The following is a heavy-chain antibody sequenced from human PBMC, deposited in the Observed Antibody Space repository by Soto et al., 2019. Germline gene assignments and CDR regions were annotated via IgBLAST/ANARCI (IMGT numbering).Heavy chain of an antibody. CDR2: ISPGDSDT. CDR1: GYSFTSYW. Sequence: GESLKISCKGSGYSFTSYWMGWLRQMPGKGLGWMGIISPGDSDTRYSPSFQGQVTISVDKSISTAYLQWSSLKASDTAMYYCARRRGVTTGKFDYWGQGTLVTVSS. V-gene: IGHV5-51*01. CDR3: ARRRGVTTGKFDY. D-gene: IGHD4-17*01. J-gene: IGHJ4*02.